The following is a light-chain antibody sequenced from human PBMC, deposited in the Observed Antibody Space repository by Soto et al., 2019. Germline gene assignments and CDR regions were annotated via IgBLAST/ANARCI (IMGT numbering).Light chain of an antibody. J-gene: IGKJ1*01. CDR2: KAY. V-gene: IGKV1-5*03. Sequence: DIQMTQSPSTLSASVGDKVTITCRASQSISSWLAWYQQKPGKAHKLLIYKAYTLESGVPSNFSGSGSGTEFTLSISSLQPEDFATYYCKQYNSYPWTFGQGTKVDIK. CDR3: KQYNSYPWT. CDR1: QSISSW.